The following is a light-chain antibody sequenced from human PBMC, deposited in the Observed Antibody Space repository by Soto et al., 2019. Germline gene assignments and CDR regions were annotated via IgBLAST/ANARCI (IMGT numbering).Light chain of an antibody. CDR2: AAP. CDR1: QSISSY. CDR3: QQSYSTPPT. V-gene: IGKV1-39*01. Sequence: DIQMTQSPSSLSASVGDRVTITCRASQSISSYLNWYQQKPGKAPKLLIYAAPSLQSGVPSRFSGRGSRTDFTLTISSLQPEDFATYYCQQSYSTPPTCGQGTKVDIK. J-gene: IGKJ1*01.